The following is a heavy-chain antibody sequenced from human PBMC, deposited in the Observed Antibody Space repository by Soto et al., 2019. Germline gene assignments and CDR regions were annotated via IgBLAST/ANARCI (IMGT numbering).Heavy chain of an antibody. Sequence: PGESLKISCKGSGYSFTSYWIGWVRQMPGKGLGWMGIIYPGDSDTRYSPSFQGQVTISADKSISTAYLQWSSLKASDTAMYYCARLGGYYDSSGYIYYYYGMDVWGQGTTVTVSS. D-gene: IGHD3-22*01. CDR1: GYSFTSYW. V-gene: IGHV5-51*01. CDR3: ARLGGYYDSSGYIYYYYGMDV. J-gene: IGHJ6*02. CDR2: IYPGDSDT.